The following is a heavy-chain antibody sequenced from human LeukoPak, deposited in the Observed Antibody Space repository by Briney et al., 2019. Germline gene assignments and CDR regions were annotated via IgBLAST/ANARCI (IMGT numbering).Heavy chain of an antibody. CDR1: GYAFASYD. CDR2: MNPNSGNT. CDR3: ARVGALLWFGELLAYDY. Sequence: ASVKVSCKASGYAFASYDINWVRQATGQGLEWMGWMNPNSGNTGYAQKLQGRVTMTTDTSTSTAYMELRSLRSDDTAVYYCARVGALLWFGELLAYDYWGQGTLVTVSS. V-gene: IGHV1-8*01. J-gene: IGHJ4*02. D-gene: IGHD3-10*01.